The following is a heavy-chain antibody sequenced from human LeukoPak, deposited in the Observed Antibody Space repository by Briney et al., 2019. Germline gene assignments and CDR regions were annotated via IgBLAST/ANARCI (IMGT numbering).Heavy chain of an antibody. Sequence: GSSVKVSCKASGGSFSSYAVTWVRQAPGQGLEWMGRIIPVLDTTNYAEKFQGRVTIIEDRATNTAYMDLNNLTSDDTAVYYCARGGSYSLDVWGPGTTVTVS. CDR1: GGSFSSYA. J-gene: IGHJ6*02. V-gene: IGHV1-69*04. D-gene: IGHD3-16*01. CDR2: IIPVLDTT. CDR3: ARGGSYSLDV.